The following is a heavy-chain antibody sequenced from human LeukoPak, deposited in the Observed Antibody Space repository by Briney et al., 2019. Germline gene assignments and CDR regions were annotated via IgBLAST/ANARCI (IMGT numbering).Heavy chain of an antibody. CDR1: GYTFTGYY. Sequence: ASVKVSCKASGYTFTGYYMHGVRQAPGQGLEWMGWINPNSGGTNYAQKCQGRVTMTRDTSISTAYMELSRLRSDDTAVYYCARLDCSSTSCYDYWGQGTLVTVSS. D-gene: IGHD2-2*01. CDR3: ARLDCSSTSCYDY. CDR2: INPNSGGT. V-gene: IGHV1-2*02. J-gene: IGHJ4*02.